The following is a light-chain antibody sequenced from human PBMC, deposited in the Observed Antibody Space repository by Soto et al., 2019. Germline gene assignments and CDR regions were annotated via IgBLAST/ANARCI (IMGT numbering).Light chain of an antibody. CDR2: KAS. J-gene: IGKJ1*01. V-gene: IGKV1-5*03. Sequence: DIQMTQSPSTLSASVGDRVTITCRASQSISSWLAWYQQKPGKAPKLLIHKASSLESGFPSRFSGSGSGTEFNLTISSRQADDFATYYCQQYNLYWTFGQGTKVEI. CDR1: QSISSW. CDR3: QQYNLYWT.